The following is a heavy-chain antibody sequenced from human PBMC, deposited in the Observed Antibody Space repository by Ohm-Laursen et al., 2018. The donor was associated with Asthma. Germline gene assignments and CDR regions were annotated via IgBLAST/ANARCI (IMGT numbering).Heavy chain of an antibody. CDR2: LNTDGSGT. Sequence: SLRLSCSASGFTFSSYWMHWVRQAPGKGPVWVSRLNTDGSGTWYADSVKGRFTISRDNAKNTLYLQMNSLRAEDTAVYYCARARSGSSYDYWGQGTPVTVSS. CDR1: GFTFSSYW. V-gene: IGHV3-74*01. D-gene: IGHD1-26*01. J-gene: IGHJ4*02. CDR3: ARARSGSSYDY.